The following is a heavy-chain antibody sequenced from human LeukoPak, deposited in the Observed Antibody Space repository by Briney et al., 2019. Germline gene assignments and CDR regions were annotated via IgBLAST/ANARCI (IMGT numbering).Heavy chain of an antibody. J-gene: IGHJ6*03. CDR1: GGTFSSYA. Sequence: ASVTVSCKASGGTFSSYAISWVRQAPGQGLEWMGGIIPIFGTANYAQKFQGRVTITTDESTSTAYMELSSLRSEDTAVYYCAGAYDFWSGSDYYMDVWGKGTTVTVSS. CDR2: IIPIFGTA. D-gene: IGHD3-3*01. CDR3: AGAYDFWSGSDYYMDV. V-gene: IGHV1-69*05.